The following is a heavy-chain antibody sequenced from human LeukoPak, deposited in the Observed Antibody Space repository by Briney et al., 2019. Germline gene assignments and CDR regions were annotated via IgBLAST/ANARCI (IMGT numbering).Heavy chain of an antibody. Sequence: ASVKVSCKASGYTFIDYYFNWVRQAPGQGPEWMGRINVKSGATDYAQKFQGKVTVTRDTSISTAYMELSSLRSDDTAVYYCARVGRESSTGWLDYWGQGTLVTVSS. CDR1: GYTFIDYY. J-gene: IGHJ4*02. V-gene: IGHV1-2*06. CDR2: INVKSGAT. D-gene: IGHD6-19*01. CDR3: ARVGRESSTGWLDY.